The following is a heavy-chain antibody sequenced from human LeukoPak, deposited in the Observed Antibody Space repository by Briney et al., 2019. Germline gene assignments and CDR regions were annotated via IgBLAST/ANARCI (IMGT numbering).Heavy chain of an antibody. CDR3: ARDGPRRPTLRDGSGSLNWFDP. V-gene: IGHV4-39*07. CDR2: IYYSGST. J-gene: IGHJ5*02. Sequence: PSETLSLTCTVSGGSISSSSYYWGWIRQPPGKGLEWIGSIYYSGSTYYNPSLKSRVTISVDTSKNQFSLKLSSVTAADTAVYYCARDGPRRPTLRDGSGSLNWFDPWGQGTLVTVSS. D-gene: IGHD3-10*01. CDR1: GGSISSSSYY.